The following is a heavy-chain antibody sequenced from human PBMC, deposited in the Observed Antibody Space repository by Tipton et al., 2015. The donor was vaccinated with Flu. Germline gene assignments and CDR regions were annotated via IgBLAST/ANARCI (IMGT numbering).Heavy chain of an antibody. Sequence: LRLSCTVSGGTASYWAWIRQPPGKGLEWIGTLHDSGSIDYSPSLKSRVTMSIDRSNSQLSLKVKSATAADTAVYYCATGALDFWGQGTMVAVSS. CDR1: GGTASY. CDR3: ATGALDF. J-gene: IGHJ3*01. V-gene: IGHV4-39*07. CDR2: LHDSGSI.